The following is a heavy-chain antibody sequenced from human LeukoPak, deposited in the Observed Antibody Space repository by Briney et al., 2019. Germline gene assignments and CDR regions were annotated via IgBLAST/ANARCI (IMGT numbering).Heavy chain of an antibody. Sequence: GGSLRLSCAASRFTFSSYWMTWVRQAPGKGLEWVGRIKSKTDGGTTDYAAPVKGRFTISRDDSKNTLYLQMNSLKTEDTAVYYCTTWYYYDSGGSSYYFDYWGQGTLVTVSS. CDR2: IKSKTDGGTT. V-gene: IGHV3-15*01. CDR3: TTWYYYDSGGSSYYFDY. CDR1: RFTFSSYW. J-gene: IGHJ4*02. D-gene: IGHD3-22*01.